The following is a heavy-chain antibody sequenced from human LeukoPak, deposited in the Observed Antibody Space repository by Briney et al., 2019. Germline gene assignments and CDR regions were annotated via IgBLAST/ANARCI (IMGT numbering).Heavy chain of an antibody. D-gene: IGHD1-26*01. CDR2: ISYDGSNK. V-gene: IGHV3-30-3*01. CDR1: GFTFSSYA. CDR3: ARDRVGATDYFDY. Sequence: GGSLRLSCAASGFTFSSYAMHWVRRTPGKGLEWVAVISYDGSNKYYADSVKGRFTISRDNSKNTLYLQMNSLRAEDTAVYYCARDRVGATDYFDYWGQGTLVTVSS. J-gene: IGHJ4*02.